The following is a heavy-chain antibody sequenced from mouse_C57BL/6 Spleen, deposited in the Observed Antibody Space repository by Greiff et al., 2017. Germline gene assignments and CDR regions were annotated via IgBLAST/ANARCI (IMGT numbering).Heavy chain of an antibody. CDR3: AREVNYYGSNYEAY. J-gene: IGHJ3*01. CDR1: GYTFTGYW. D-gene: IGHD1-1*01. Sequence: VQLQQSGAELMKPGASVKFSCKASGYTFTGYWIEWVKQRPGHGLEWIGGILPGSGSTNYNEKFKGKATFTVDTSSTTAYMKLNSLTTEDSAIYYCAREVNYYGSNYEAYWGQGTLVTVSA. CDR2: ILPGSGST. V-gene: IGHV1-9*01.